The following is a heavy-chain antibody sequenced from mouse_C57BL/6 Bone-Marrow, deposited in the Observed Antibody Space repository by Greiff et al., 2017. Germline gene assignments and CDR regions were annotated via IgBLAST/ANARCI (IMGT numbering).Heavy chain of an antibody. V-gene: IGHV1-47*01. CDR3: ARGANYRGYYFDY. J-gene: IGHJ2*01. CDR1: GYTFTTYP. D-gene: IGHD1-1*01. CDR2: FHPYNDDT. Sequence: VQLQQSGAELVKPGASVKMSCKASGYTFTTYPIEWVKQNHGKSLEWIGNFHPYNDDTKYNEKFKGKATLTVDKSSSTAYLELSRLTSDDSAVYYCARGANYRGYYFDYWGQGTTLTVSS.